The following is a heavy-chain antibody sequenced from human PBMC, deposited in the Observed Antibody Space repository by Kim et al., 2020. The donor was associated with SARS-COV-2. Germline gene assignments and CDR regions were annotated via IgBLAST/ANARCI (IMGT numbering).Heavy chain of an antibody. Sequence: GGXLRLSCAASGFTFSSYSMIWVRQAPGKGLEWVSTITSNSNYLSYATSVKGRFTISRDKAKHSLYLQMNSLRAEATAVYFCVREDRSGNYYGLDVWGQGTTVTVSS. CDR3: VREDRSGNYYGLDV. D-gene: IGHD2-15*01. J-gene: IGHJ6*02. V-gene: IGHV3-21*01. CDR1: GFTFSSYS. CDR2: ITSNSNYL.